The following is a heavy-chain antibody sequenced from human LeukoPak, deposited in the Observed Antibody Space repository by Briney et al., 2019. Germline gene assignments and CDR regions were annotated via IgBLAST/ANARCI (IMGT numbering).Heavy chain of an antibody. D-gene: IGHD6-19*01. CDR3: AIIAVAGHFDY. V-gene: IGHV3-23*01. Sequence: PGGSLRLSCKASGFTFNSYAMYWVRQASGQGLEWVSSISGSGTTTYYADSVKGRFTISRDRSKNTLYLQMNSLRAEDTAVYYCAIIAVAGHFDYWGQGTLVTVSS. CDR2: ISGSGTTT. CDR1: GFTFNSYA. J-gene: IGHJ4*02.